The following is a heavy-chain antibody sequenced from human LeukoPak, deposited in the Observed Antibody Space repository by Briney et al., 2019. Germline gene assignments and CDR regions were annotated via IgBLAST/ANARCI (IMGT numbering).Heavy chain of an antibody. J-gene: IGHJ4*02. V-gene: IGHV1-58*01. D-gene: IGHD3-22*01. CDR3: ARVLPTYYYDSSGYPPFDY. CDR1: GFTFTSSA. Sequence: SVNVSCKASGFTFTSSAEQWVRQARGQRLEWIGWIVVGSGNTNYAQKFQERVTITRDMSTSTAYMELSSLRSEDTAVYYCARVLPTYYYDSSGYPPFDYWGQGTLVTVSS. CDR2: IVVGSGNT.